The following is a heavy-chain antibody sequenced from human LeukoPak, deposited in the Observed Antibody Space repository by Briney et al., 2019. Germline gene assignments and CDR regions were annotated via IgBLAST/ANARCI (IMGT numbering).Heavy chain of an antibody. D-gene: IGHD3-22*01. V-gene: IGHV3-30*02. CDR2: IRYDGSNK. J-gene: IGHJ4*02. Sequence: GGSLRLSCAASGFTFSSYGMHWVRQAPGKGLEWVAFIRYDGSNKYYADSVKGRFTISRDNSKNTLYLQMNSLRAEDTAVYYCAKDRGQGYYDSSGPDYWGQGTLVTVSS. CDR3: AKDRGQGYYDSSGPDY. CDR1: GFTFSSYG.